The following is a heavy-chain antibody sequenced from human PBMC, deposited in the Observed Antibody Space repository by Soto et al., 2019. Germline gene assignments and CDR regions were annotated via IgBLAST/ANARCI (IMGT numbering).Heavy chain of an antibody. Sequence: LRLSFAASGFTFISYAMSWVRQAPGKGLEWVSAISGSGGSTYYADSVKGRFTISRDNSKNTLYLQMNSLRAEDTAVYYCAKDKATHCDFWSGYYTQDHYYYYYGMDVWGQGTTVTVSS. CDR3: AKDKATHCDFWSGYYTQDHYYYYYGMDV. CDR2: ISGSGGST. J-gene: IGHJ6*02. V-gene: IGHV3-23*01. D-gene: IGHD3-3*01. CDR1: GFTFISYA.